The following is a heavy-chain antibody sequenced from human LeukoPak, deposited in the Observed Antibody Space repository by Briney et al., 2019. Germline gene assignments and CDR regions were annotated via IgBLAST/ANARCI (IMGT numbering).Heavy chain of an antibody. D-gene: IGHD3-10*01. J-gene: IGHJ4*02. CDR1: GYSFGSFG. V-gene: IGHV1-18*01. Sequence: GASVKVSCKASGYSFGSFGINWVRQAPGQGLEWMGWISAYNGNTNYTLKVQGRVTMTTDTSTSTAYMDLMNLRSDDTAVYYCARGGYYGSGSFPDYWGQGTLVTVSS. CDR3: ARGGYYGSGSFPDY. CDR2: ISAYNGNT.